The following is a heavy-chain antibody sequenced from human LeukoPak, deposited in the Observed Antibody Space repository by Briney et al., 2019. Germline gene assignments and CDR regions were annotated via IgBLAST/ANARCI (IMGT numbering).Heavy chain of an antibody. J-gene: IGHJ4*02. CDR3: ARHRVWFGEFQYYFDY. CDR1: GGSISSYY. Sequence: PSETLSLTCTVSGGSISSYYRSWIRQPPGKGLEWIGYIYYSGSTNYNPSLKSRVTISVDTSKNQFSLKLSSVTAADTAVYYCARHRVWFGEFQYYFDYWGQGTLVTVSS. CDR2: IYYSGST. D-gene: IGHD3-10*01. V-gene: IGHV4-59*08.